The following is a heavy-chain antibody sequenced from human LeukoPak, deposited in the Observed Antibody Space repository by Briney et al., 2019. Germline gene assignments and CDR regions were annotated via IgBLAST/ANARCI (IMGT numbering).Heavy chain of an antibody. CDR3: ARSTTPVPDAYSSPGDY. Sequence: ASVTVSCTASGYTFTSYYMHWVRQAPGQGLEWMGIINPSGGSTSYAQKFRGRVTMTRDTSTSTVYMELSSLRSEDTAVYYCARSTTPVPDAYSSPGDYWGQGTLVTVSS. CDR2: INPSGGST. J-gene: IGHJ4*02. D-gene: IGHD6-13*01. V-gene: IGHV1-46*01. CDR1: GYTFTSYY.